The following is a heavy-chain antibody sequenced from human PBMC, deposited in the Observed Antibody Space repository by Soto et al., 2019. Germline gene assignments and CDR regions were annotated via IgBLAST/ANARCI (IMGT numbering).Heavy chain of an antibody. CDR3: EKDHGNGPFDY. CDR2: ISWDGGST. V-gene: IGHV3-43*01. D-gene: IGHD2-8*01. Sequence: GGSLRLSCAASGFTFDDYTMHWVRQAPGKGLEWVSLISWDGGSTYYADSVKGRFTISRDNSKNSLYLQMNSLRTEDTALYYCEKDHGNGPFDYWGQGTMLTVSS. J-gene: IGHJ4*02. CDR1: GFTFDDYT.